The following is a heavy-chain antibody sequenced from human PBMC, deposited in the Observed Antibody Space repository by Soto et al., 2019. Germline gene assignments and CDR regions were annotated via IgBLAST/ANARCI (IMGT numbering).Heavy chain of an antibody. J-gene: IGHJ6*02. V-gene: IGHV1-18*01. Sequence: QVQLVQSGAEVKKPGASVKVSCQASGYTFTSYGISWVRQAPGLGLELMGWISAYNGHTKYAQKFQGRVTMTTDTSTTTVYIEPGSLRADDTAMYYCARDPALDTDMVNYYFGIDVWGQGTTLSVSS. CDR2: ISAYNGHT. CDR3: ARDPALDTDMVNYYFGIDV. CDR1: GYTFTSYG. D-gene: IGHD5-18*01.